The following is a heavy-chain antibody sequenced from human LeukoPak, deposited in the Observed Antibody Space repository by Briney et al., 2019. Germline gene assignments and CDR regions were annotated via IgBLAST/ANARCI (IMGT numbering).Heavy chain of an antibody. J-gene: IGHJ3*02. V-gene: IGHV4-61*02. CDR3: ARDLAREDAFDI. CDR2: IYTSGST. CDR1: GGSINRGSYY. Sequence: SETLSLTCTVSGGSINRGSYYWSWIRQPAGKGLEWIGRIYTSGSTKYNPSLKSRVTISVDTSKNQFSLKLSSVTAADTAVYYCARDLAREDAFDIWGQGTMVTVSS.